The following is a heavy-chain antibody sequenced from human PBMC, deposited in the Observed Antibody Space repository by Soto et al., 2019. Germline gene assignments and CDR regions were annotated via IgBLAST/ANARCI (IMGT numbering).Heavy chain of an antibody. V-gene: IGHV4-34*01. J-gene: IGHJ5*02. D-gene: IGHD2-8*01. CDR2: ITEGGTT. CDR3: ARGEDAMLSQNFDD. Sequence: SETLSLTCAVHGDSFSGYFWTWIRQPPGKGLEWIAEITEGGTTNYSPSLKSRVSIAVDSSKRQLSLTLSSVTAADTAMYYCARGEDAMLSQNFDDWSQGSLVTVSS. CDR1: GDSFSGYF.